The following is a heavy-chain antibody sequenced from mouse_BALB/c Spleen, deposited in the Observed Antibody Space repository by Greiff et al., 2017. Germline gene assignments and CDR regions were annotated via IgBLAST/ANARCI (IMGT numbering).Heavy chain of an antibody. V-gene: IGHV5-6-5*01. J-gene: IGHJ4*01. CDR2: ISSGGST. Sequence: EVQGVESGGGLVKPGGSLKLSCAASGFTFSSYAMSWVRQTPEKRLEWVASISSGGSTYYPDSVKGRFTISRDNARNILYLQMSSLRSEDTAMYYCAREGYYGYMDYWGQGTSVTVSS. D-gene: IGHD1-2*01. CDR3: AREGYYGYMDY. CDR1: GFTFSSYA.